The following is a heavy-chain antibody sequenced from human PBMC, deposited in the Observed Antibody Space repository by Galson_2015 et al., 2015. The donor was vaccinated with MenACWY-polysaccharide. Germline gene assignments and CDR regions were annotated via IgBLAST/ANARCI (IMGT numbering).Heavy chain of an antibody. V-gene: IGHV3-23*01. CDR1: GFNFSIYV. D-gene: IGHD1-26*01. CDR3: VKGGWADN. CDR2: ISSGSDTA. J-gene: IGHJ4*02. Sequence: SLRLSCAASGFNFSIYVMTWVRQAPGKGLEWVSAISSGSDTAYYTDSVKGRLTISRDNSKDTLHLQMDSLRAEDTAVYYCVKGGWADNWGQGTLVTVSS.